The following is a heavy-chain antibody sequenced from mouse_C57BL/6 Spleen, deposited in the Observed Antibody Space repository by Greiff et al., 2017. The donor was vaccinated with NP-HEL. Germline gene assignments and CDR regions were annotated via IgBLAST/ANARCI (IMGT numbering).Heavy chain of an antibody. CDR1: GYAFSSSW. J-gene: IGHJ4*01. Sequence: QVQLQQSGPELVKPGASVKISCKASGYAFSSSWMNWVKQRPGKGLEWIGRIYPGDGDTNYNGKFKGKATLTADKSSSTAYMQLSSLTSEDSAVYFCARRRYAVTTGHYAMDYWGQGTSVTVSS. D-gene: IGHD2-2*01. CDR3: ARRRYAVTTGHYAMDY. CDR2: IYPGDGDT. V-gene: IGHV1-82*01.